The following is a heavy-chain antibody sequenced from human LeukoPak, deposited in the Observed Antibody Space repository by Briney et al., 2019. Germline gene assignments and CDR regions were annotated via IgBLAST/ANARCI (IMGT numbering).Heavy chain of an antibody. J-gene: IGHJ5*02. CDR3: ARDGGIFFAPGRPNWFDP. CDR1: GYTFTSYG. CDR2: ISAYNGNT. Sequence: GASVKVSCKASGYTFTSYGISWVRQAPGQGLEWMGWISAYNGNTNYAQKLKGRVTMTTDTSTSTAYMELRSLRSDDTAVYYCARDGGIFFAPGRPNWFDPWGQGTLVTVSS. D-gene: IGHD2/OR15-2a*01. V-gene: IGHV1-18*01.